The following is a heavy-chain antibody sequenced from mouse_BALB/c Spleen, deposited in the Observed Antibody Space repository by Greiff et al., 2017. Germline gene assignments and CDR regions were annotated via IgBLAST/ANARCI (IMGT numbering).Heavy chain of an antibody. CDR1: GYTFTSYW. Sequence: VQLQQSGAELAKPGASVKMSCKASGYTFTSYWMHWVKQRPGQGLEWIGYINPSTGYTEYNQKFKDKATLTADKSSSTAYMQLSSLTSEDSAVYYCARGTMISTYAMGYRGQGTSVT. CDR2: INPSTGYT. J-gene: IGHJ4*01. CDR3: ARGTMISTYAMGY. V-gene: IGHV1-7*01. D-gene: IGHD2-4*01.